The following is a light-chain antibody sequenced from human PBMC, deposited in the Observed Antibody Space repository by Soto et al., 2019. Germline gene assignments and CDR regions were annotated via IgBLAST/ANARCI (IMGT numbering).Light chain of an antibody. CDR3: QQQGT. CDR2: AAA. V-gene: IGKV3-20*01. J-gene: IGKJ2*01. CDR1: RSLSSSY. Sequence: EIVLTQSPGTLSLSPGERATLSCRASRSLSSSYVVWYQQKPGQAHRLLIYAAARRATGIRDRFSGSGSATKYTLNIRRLEAEDFAVYCCQQQGTFGQGTRLEIK.